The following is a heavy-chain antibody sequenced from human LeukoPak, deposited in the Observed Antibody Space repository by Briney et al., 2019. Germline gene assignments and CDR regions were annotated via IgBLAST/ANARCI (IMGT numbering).Heavy chain of an antibody. CDR1: GFTVSSNY. Sequence: GGSLRLSCAASGFTVSSNYMSWVRQAPGKGLEWVSVIYSGGSTYYADSVKGRFTISRDNSKNTLYLQMNSLRAEDTAMYYCARDRNTGYGMDVWGQGTTVTVSS. CDR2: IYSGGST. CDR3: ARDRNTGYGMDV. D-gene: IGHD2-8*02. V-gene: IGHV3-53*01. J-gene: IGHJ6*02.